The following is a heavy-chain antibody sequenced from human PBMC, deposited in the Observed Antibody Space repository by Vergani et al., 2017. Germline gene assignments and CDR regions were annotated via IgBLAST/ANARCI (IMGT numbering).Heavy chain of an antibody. Sequence: EVQLVESGGGLVQPGRSLRLSCAASGFTFDDYAMHWVRQAPGKGLEWVSGISWISGSIGYADSVKGRFTISRDNAKNSLYLQMSSLRAEYTALYYCAKEGPYDFVWWSYFDYWGQGSLVTVSS. V-gene: IGHV3-9*01. CDR2: ISWISGSI. CDR1: GFTFDDYA. J-gene: IGHJ4*02. D-gene: IGHD3-16*01. CDR3: AKEGPYDFVWWSYFDY.